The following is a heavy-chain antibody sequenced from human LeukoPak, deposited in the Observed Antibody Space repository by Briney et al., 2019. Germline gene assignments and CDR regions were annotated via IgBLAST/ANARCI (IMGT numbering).Heavy chain of an antibody. CDR1: GGSISSHY. D-gene: IGHD3-10*01. Sequence: SETLSLTCTVSGGSISSHYWSWIRQPPGKGLEWIGYIYYSGSTNYNPSLKSRVTISVDTSKNQFSLKLSSVTAADTAVYYCARTMVRGRGWFDPWGQGTLVTASS. V-gene: IGHV4-59*11. J-gene: IGHJ5*02. CDR2: IYYSGST. CDR3: ARTMVRGRGWFDP.